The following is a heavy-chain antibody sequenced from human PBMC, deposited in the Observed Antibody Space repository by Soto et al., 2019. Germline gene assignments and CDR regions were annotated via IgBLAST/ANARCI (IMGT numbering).Heavy chain of an antibody. Sequence: QVQLQESGPGLVKPSETLSLTCIVSGASVSSGTYYWSWIRQPPGKGLEWIGYISSSGSTYYNPSDKSRVTMSVDTSKNQLSLNLNSVTAEDTAMYYCGRARIACYRGVVYWGQGSLVTVSS. CDR3: GRARIACYRGVVY. J-gene: IGHJ4*02. CDR2: ISSSGST. V-gene: IGHV4-61*01. CDR1: GASVSSGTYY. D-gene: IGHD2-21*01.